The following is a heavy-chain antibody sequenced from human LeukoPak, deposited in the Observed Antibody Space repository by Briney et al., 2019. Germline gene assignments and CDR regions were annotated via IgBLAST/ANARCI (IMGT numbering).Heavy chain of an antibody. CDR3: ARAGDGEIFDY. CDR2: INHSGST. Sequence: SETLSLTCAVYGGSFSGYYWSWIRQPPGKGLEWIGEINHSGSTNYNPSLKSRVTISVDTPKNQFSLKLSSVTAADTAVYYCARAGDGEIFDYWGQGTLVTVSS. CDR1: GGSFSGYY. J-gene: IGHJ4*02. V-gene: IGHV4-34*01. D-gene: IGHD4-17*01.